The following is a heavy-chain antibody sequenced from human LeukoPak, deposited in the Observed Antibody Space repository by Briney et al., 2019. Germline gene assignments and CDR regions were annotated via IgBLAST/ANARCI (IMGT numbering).Heavy chain of an antibody. CDR3: AKPSSSWYVSYFDY. CDR1: GFTFSSYA. CDR2: ISGSGGST. D-gene: IGHD6-13*01. Sequence: GSLRLSCAASGFTFSSYAMSWVRQAPGKGLEWVSAISGSGGSTYYADSVKGRFTISRDKSKNTLYLQMNSLRAEDTAVYYCAKPSSSWYVSYFDYWGQGTLVTVSS. J-gene: IGHJ4*02. V-gene: IGHV3-23*01.